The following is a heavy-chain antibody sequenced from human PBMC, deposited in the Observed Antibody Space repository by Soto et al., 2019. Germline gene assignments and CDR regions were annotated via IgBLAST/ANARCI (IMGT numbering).Heavy chain of an antibody. CDR2: VHHSWAS. Sequence: QVQLQESGQGLVKPSETMSLSCTVSGGSISSYYWSWFRQSPGKRMEWIGYVHHSWASSYNPSLQGRVAISLDTSKSQFSLKVTSVTATDTAVYYCARQGFGPLHGLVDVWGQGTTVTVSS. CDR3: ARQGFGPLHGLVDV. D-gene: IGHD3-10*01. J-gene: IGHJ6*02. CDR1: GGSISSYY. V-gene: IGHV4-59*08.